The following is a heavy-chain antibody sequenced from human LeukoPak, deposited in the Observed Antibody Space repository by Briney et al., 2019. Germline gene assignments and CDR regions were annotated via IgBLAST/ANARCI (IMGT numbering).Heavy chain of an antibody. CDR3: ARVGTLFDY. V-gene: IGHV3-30*03. CDR2: ILYDGSNK. Sequence: GGSLRLSCVASGFTFSSYGMHWVRQAPGKGLEWVAVILYDGSNKHYADSVKGRFTISRDNSKNTLYLEMNSLRAEDTAVYYCARVGTLFDYWGQGTLVTVSS. CDR1: GFTFSSYG. D-gene: IGHD1-1*01. J-gene: IGHJ4*02.